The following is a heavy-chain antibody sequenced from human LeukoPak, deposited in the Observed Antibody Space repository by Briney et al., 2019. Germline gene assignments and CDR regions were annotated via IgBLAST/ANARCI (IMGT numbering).Heavy chain of an antibody. CDR3: ARGPVLPYSSGYYFP. Sequence: PSETLPLTCTVSGGSISSYYWSWIRQPAGKGLEWIGRIYTSGSTNYNPSLKSRVTMSVDTSKNQFSLKLSSVTAADTAVYYCARGPVLPYSSGYYFPWGQGTLVTVSS. J-gene: IGHJ5*02. D-gene: IGHD3-22*01. CDR1: GGSISSYY. V-gene: IGHV4-4*07. CDR2: IYTSGST.